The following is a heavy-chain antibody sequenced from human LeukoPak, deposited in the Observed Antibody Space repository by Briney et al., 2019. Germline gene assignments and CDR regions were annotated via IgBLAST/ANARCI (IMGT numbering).Heavy chain of an antibody. Sequence: SVKVSCKASGGTFSSYAISWVRQAPGQGLEWMGRIIPILGIANYTQKFQGRVTITADKSTSTAYMELSSLRSEDTAVYYCARARGSGWYGGAFDIWGQGTMVTVSS. D-gene: IGHD6-19*01. CDR3: ARARGSGWYGGAFDI. J-gene: IGHJ3*02. CDR1: GGTFSSYA. V-gene: IGHV1-69*04. CDR2: IIPILGIA.